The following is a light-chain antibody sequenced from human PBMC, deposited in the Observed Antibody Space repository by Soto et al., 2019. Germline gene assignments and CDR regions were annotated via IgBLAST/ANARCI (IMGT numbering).Light chain of an antibody. CDR3: QQYNNWPPLT. J-gene: IGKJ4*01. CDR1: QSVSSN. V-gene: IGKV3-15*01. Sequence: EIVLTQSPGTLSLSPVERATLSCRASQSVSSNLAWYQQKPGQAPRLLISGTSTRATGIPARFSGSGSGTEFTLTISSLQSEDFAVYYCQQYNNWPPLTFGGGTKVDIK. CDR2: GTS.